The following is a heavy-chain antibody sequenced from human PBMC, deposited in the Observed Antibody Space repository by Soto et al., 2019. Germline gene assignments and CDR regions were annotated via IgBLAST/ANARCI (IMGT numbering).Heavy chain of an antibody. CDR3: AREREAINAWSTDALDI. CDR2: IIPMFGTP. J-gene: IGHJ3*02. V-gene: IGHV1-69*01. Sequence: QVQLVQSGAEVKKPGSSVKVSCKASGSTFSSSAINWVRQAPGQGLEWIGLIIPMFGTPNYAQKFQGRVTITEDESTSKVYMELSSLKSEDTAVYSCAREREAINAWSTDALDIWGQGTMVTVSS. D-gene: IGHD5-18*01. CDR1: GSTFSSSA.